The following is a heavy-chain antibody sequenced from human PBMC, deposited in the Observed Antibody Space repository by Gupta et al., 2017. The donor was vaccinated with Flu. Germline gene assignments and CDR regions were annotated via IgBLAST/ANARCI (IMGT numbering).Heavy chain of an antibody. Sequence: VLLEQSGAEVEKPGASVRVSCTTSGYTFAYHYIHWVRQAPGQGPEWMGWVNPMTGNTFFAEKFQGRIIMTRDTSITTVFMELSSLTSDDTAVYFCARDFRNGDYDYWGQGTLVTVSS. J-gene: IGHJ4*02. D-gene: IGHD2-8*01. CDR2: VNPMTGNT. CDR1: GYTFAYHY. V-gene: IGHV1-2*02. CDR3: ARDFRNGDYDY.